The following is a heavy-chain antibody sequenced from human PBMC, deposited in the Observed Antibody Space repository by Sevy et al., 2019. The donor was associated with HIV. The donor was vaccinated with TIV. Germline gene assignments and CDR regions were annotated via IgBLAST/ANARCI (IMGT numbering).Heavy chain of an antibody. CDR3: ARGKSGYGYALTY. CDR2: IYSGETT. J-gene: IGHJ4*02. CDR1: GFSVNSNY. D-gene: IGHD5-18*01. Sequence: GGSLRLSCAASGFSVNSNYMTWVRQAPGKGLEGVSVIYSGETTYHADSVKDRFTISRDNSKNMLYLQMSSLRAEDTAIYYCARGKSGYGYALTYWGQGTLVTVSS. V-gene: IGHV3-66*01.